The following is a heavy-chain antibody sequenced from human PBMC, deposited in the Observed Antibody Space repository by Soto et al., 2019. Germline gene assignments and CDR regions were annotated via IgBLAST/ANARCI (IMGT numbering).Heavy chain of an antibody. D-gene: IGHD4-17*01. CDR3: AKGTTVVSNWFDP. V-gene: IGHV3-9*01. Sequence: SGGSLRLSCAASGFTFDDYAMHWIRQAPGKGLEWVSGISWNSGSIGYADSVKGRFTISRDNAKNSLYLQMNSLRAEDTALYYCAKGTTVVSNWFDPWGQGTLVTVSS. J-gene: IGHJ5*02. CDR2: ISWNSGSI. CDR1: GFTFDDYA.